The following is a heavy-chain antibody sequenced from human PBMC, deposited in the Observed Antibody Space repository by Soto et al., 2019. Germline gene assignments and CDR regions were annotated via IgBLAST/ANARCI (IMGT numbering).Heavy chain of an antibody. V-gene: IGHV4-34*01. D-gene: IGHD2-2*01. Sequence: QVQLQQWGAGLLKPSETLSLTCAVYGGSFSSYYWSWIRQPPGKGLEWIGQINHYGSTDYNPSLKSRVTISVDTSKNHFSLRLSSVTAADTSIYYCATHCSSTSCYYTFDPWGQGTLVTVSS. J-gene: IGHJ5*02. CDR1: GGSFSSYY. CDR3: ATHCSSTSCYYTFDP. CDR2: INHYGST.